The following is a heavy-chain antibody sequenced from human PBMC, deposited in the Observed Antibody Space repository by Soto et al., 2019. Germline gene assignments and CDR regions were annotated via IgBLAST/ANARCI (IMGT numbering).Heavy chain of an antibody. J-gene: IGHJ5*02. CDR2: IYYSGST. V-gene: IGHV4-39*01. D-gene: IGHD3-3*02. CDR1: GGSISSSSYY. CDR3: ASPKLAFYNWFDP. Sequence: SETLSLTCTVSGGSISSSSYYWGWIRQPPGKGLEWIGSIYYSGSTYYNPSLKSRVTISVDTSKNQFSLKLSSVTAADTAVYYCASPKLAFYNWFDPWGPGTLVNVSS.